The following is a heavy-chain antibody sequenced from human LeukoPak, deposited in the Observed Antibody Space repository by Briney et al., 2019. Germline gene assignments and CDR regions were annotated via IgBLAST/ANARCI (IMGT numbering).Heavy chain of an antibody. CDR2: IIPILGIA. J-gene: IGHJ6*02. Sequence: ASVKVSCKASGYTFTGYYMHWVRQAPGQGLEWMGRIIPILGIANYAQKFQGRVTITADKSTSTAYMELSSLRSEDTAVYYCARDGYGGSDYYYGMDVWGQGTTVTVSS. CDR3: ARDGYGGSDYYYGMDV. CDR1: GYTFTGYY. V-gene: IGHV1-69*04. D-gene: IGHD4-23*01.